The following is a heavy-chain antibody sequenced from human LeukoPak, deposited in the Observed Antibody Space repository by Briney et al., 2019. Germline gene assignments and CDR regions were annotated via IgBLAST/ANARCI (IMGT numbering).Heavy chain of an antibody. D-gene: IGHD6-19*01. J-gene: IGHJ6*02. CDR3: ARLTRVAMAGIYGYHSLDV. Sequence: SETLSLTCTVSGGSRINNYWSWIRQSPGKGLEWIGYIYYSGNTNYNPSLRSRVTISIDTSKNHFSLDLSSVTAADTAVYYCARLTRVAMAGIYGYHSLDVWGQGTTVTVSS. CDR2: IYYSGNT. CDR1: GGSRINNY. V-gene: IGHV4-59*01.